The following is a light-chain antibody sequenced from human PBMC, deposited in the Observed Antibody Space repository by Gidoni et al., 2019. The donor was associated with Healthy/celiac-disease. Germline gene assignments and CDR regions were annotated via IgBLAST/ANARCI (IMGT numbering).Light chain of an antibody. CDR3: QQYNNWPPEA. V-gene: IGKV3-15*01. CDR1: QSVSSN. Sequence: EIVMTQSPATLSVCPGARATLSCRARQSVSSNLAWYQQKPGQAPRLLIYGASTRATGIPARFSGSGSGTEFTLTISSLQSEDFAVYCCQQYNNWPPEAFGQGTKLEIK. J-gene: IGKJ2*01. CDR2: GAS.